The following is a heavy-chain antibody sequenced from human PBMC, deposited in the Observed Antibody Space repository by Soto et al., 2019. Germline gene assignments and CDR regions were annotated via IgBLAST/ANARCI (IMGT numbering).Heavy chain of an antibody. V-gene: IGHV3-7*03. CDR2: IKDDGSER. Sequence: LRLSCAVSGFSFGSYWMSWVRQAPGKGLEWLASIKDDGSERYYLDSVKGRFTISRDNAKDSLSLQMNSLRGEDTAFYYCARDVGPVTIFGEALSGYFDFWGQGTLVTV. CDR1: GFSFGSYW. J-gene: IGHJ4*02. D-gene: IGHD3-3*01. CDR3: ARDVGPVTIFGEALSGYFDF.